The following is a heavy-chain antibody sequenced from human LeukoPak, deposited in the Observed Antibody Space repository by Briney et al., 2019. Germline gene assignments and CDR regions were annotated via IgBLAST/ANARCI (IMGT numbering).Heavy chain of an antibody. CDR3: ARDSGFSGTQRGEY. J-gene: IGHJ4*02. D-gene: IGHD3/OR15-3a*01. Sequence: PGGSLRLSCAASGFTFSSYWMSWVRQTRGKGLEWVANIKPDGSERYYVESVNGRFTISRDNAKNSLYLQMNSLRAEDTAFYYCARDSGFSGTQRGEYWGQGTLVTVSS. CDR1: GFTFSSYW. V-gene: IGHV3-7*01. CDR2: IKPDGSER.